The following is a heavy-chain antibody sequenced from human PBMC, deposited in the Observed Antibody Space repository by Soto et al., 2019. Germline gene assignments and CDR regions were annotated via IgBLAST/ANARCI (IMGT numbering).Heavy chain of an antibody. D-gene: IGHD3-16*01. CDR1: GGTFSSYT. V-gene: IGHV1-69*02. J-gene: IGHJ6*02. Sequence: ASVKVSCKASGGTFSSYTISWVRQAPGQGLEWMGRIIPILGIANYAQKFQGRVTITADKSTSTAYMELSSLRSEDTAVYYCAREGFRRVMSYYGMDVWGQGTTVTVSS. CDR2: IIPILGIA. CDR3: AREGFRRVMSYYGMDV.